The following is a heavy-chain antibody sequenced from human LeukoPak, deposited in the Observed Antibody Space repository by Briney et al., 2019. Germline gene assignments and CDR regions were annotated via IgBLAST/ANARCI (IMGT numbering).Heavy chain of an antibody. Sequence: ASVKVSCKVSGYTLTELSMHWVRQAPGKGLEWMGGFDPEDGETIYAQKFQGRVTMTEDTSTDTAYMELSSLRSEDTAVYYCATPSPVTTPGLRRRHYFDYWGQGTLVTVSS. CDR3: ATPSPVTTPGLRRRHYFDY. CDR1: GYTLTELS. CDR2: FDPEDGET. D-gene: IGHD4-17*01. V-gene: IGHV1-24*01. J-gene: IGHJ4*02.